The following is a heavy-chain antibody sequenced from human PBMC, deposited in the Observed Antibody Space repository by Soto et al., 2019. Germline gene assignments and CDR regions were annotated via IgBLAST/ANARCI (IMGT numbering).Heavy chain of an antibody. CDR2: ISYTGSP. V-gene: IGHV4-31*03. CDR1: GASISSGGSY. D-gene: IGHD2-8*01. Sequence: QVQLQQSGPGLVKPSQTLSLTCTVSGASISSGGSYWAWIRQHPGKGLEWIGYISYTGSPFYTPSLQSRVTLSLDTSKNQFALDLRSMTVADAAVYYCARDQVHLNCSNDVCTPYYYNYGMDVWGQGTTVTVSS. CDR3: ARDQVHLNCSNDVCTPYYYNYGMDV. J-gene: IGHJ6*02.